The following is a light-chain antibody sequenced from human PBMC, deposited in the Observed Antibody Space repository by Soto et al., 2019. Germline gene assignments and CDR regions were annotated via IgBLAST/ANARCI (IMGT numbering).Light chain of an antibody. V-gene: IGLV2-8*01. Sequence: QSALTQPPSASGSPGQSVTISCTGTSSDVGGYNYVSWYQQHPGKAPKLLIYEVSRRPSGVPDRFSGSKSGNTASLTVSGLQAEDEADYYCSSYVGTNPDVFGPGTKLTVL. CDR1: SSDVGGYNY. CDR3: SSYVGTNPDV. CDR2: EVS. J-gene: IGLJ1*01.